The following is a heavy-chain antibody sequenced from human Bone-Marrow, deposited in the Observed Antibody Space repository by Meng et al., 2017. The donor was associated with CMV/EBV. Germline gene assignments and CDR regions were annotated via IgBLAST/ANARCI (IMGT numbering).Heavy chain of an antibody. V-gene: IGHV3-21*01. Sequence: GESLKISCAASGFTFSSYAMNWVRQAPGKGLEWISGIGGGGVSIFYADSVKGRFTISRDNAKNSLYLQMNSLRAEDTAVFYCARDKTKGAPMIVVVTPPRPNWFDPWGQGTLVTVSS. CDR2: IGGGGVSI. D-gene: IGHD3-22*01. J-gene: IGHJ5*02. CDR3: ARDKTKGAPMIVVVTPPRPNWFDP. CDR1: GFTFSSYA.